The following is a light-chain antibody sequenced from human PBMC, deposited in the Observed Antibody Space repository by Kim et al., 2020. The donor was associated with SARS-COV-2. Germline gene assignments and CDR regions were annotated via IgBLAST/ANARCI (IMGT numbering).Light chain of an antibody. CDR1: SSDIGGYQY. CDR2: DVS. Sequence: GQSITISCSGTSSDIGGYQYVSWYQQHPGEDPKLIIYDVSSRPSGISNRFSGSKSGNTASLTISGLQPEDEADYFCSSYTTSSTLVFGGKTQLTVL. CDR3: SSYTTSSTLV. J-gene: IGLJ2*01. V-gene: IGLV2-14*03.